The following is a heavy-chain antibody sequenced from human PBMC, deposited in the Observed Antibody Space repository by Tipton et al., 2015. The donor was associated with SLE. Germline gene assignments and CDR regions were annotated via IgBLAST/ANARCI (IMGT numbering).Heavy chain of an antibody. CDR2: IYYSGRT. V-gene: IGHV4-39*01. J-gene: IGHJ4*02. CDR1: SGSISSNDYY. Sequence: TLSLTCSVSSGSISSNDYYWGWIRQPPGKGLEWIGSIYYSGRTYYNPSLKSRVTISVDTSKNQFSLRLSSVTATDTAVYYCARQDTGILSVYFDHWGQGSLVTVPS. D-gene: IGHD5-18*01. CDR3: ARQDTGILSVYFDH.